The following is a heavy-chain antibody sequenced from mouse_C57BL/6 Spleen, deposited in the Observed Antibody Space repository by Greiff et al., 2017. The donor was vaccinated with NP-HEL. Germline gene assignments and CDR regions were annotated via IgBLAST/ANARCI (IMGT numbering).Heavy chain of an antibody. CDR1: GFTFSSYA. CDR3: TRVGGSSYWYFDV. V-gene: IGHV5-9-1*02. CDR2: ISSGGDYI. J-gene: IGHJ1*03. Sequence: EVQLVESGEGLVKPGGSLKLSCAASGFTFSSYAMSWVRQTPEKRLEWVAYISSGGDYIYYADTVKGRFTISRDNARNTLYLQMSSLKSEDTAMYYCTRVGGSSYWYFDVWGTGTTVTVSS. D-gene: IGHD1-1*01.